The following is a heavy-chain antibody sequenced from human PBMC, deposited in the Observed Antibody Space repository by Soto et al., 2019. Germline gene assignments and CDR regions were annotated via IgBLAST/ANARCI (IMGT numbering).Heavy chain of an antibody. CDR2: IYPGDSDT. CDR3: ARGRRWFGEVFGPCYNWFDP. J-gene: IGHJ5*02. V-gene: IGHV5-51*03. CDR1: GYSFTSYW. Sequence: EVQLVQSGAEVKKPGESLKISCKGSGYSFTSYWIGWVRQMPGKGLEWMGIIYPGDSDTRYSPSFQGQVTISADKSISTAYLQWSSLKASDTAMYYCARGRRWFGEVFGPCYNWFDPWGQGTLVTVSA. D-gene: IGHD3-10*01.